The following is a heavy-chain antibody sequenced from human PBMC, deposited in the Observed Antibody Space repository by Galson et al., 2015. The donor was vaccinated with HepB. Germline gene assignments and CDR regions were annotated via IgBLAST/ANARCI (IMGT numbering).Heavy chain of an antibody. V-gene: IGHV4-59*01. CDR1: GGSISSFF. CDR3: ARHRSGWLVHWFDP. Sequence: TLSLTCTVSGGSISSFFWSWVRQPPGKGLEWIGNIYYTGSTNYNPSLKSRVTISIDRSKNQFSLKLTSATAADTAVYYCARHRSGWLVHWFDPWGQGTLVTVSS. D-gene: IGHD6-19*01. J-gene: IGHJ5*02. CDR2: IYYTGST.